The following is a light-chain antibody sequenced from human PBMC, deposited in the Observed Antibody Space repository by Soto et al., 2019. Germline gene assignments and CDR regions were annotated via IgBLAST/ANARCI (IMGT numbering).Light chain of an antibody. CDR1: QSVSNN. V-gene: IGKV3D-15*01. Sequence: ETVMTQSPVTLSAYPGDRATVSCRASQSVSNNYLAWYQQKPGQAPRLLIYGISKRATDIPDRFSGSGSGTEFTLTISSLQPEDFATYYCQQHGQWPITFGQGTRLEIK. CDR2: GIS. J-gene: IGKJ5*01. CDR3: QQHGQWPIT.